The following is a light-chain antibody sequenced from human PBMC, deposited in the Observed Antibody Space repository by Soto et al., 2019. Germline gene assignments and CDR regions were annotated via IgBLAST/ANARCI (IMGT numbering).Light chain of an antibody. J-gene: IGKJ1*01. V-gene: IGKV3-15*01. CDR3: QQYNDWWT. CDR1: QSVSSN. Sequence: EKVVTQSPATLSVSPREAATLCCRASQSVSSNLTWYQQKPGQAPRLLIYGASTRATGVPARFSGSGSGTEFTLTISSLQSEDFAVYYCQQYNDWWTFGQGTKVDIK. CDR2: GAS.